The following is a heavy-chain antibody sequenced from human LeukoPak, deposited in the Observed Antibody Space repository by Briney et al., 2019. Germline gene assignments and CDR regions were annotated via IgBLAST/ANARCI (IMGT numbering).Heavy chain of an antibody. V-gene: IGHV4-59*01. CDR2: IYFSGNT. D-gene: IGHD3-10*01. CDR1: VGSISSYY. J-gene: IGHJ4*02. Sequence: PSETLSLTCTVSVGSISSYYWSWIRQPPGKGLEWIGYIYFSGNTNYNPSLKSRVTISVDTSKNQFSLKLGSVTAADTAVYYCARANTYYCDFNYWDQGTLVTVSS. CDR3: ARANTYYCDFNY.